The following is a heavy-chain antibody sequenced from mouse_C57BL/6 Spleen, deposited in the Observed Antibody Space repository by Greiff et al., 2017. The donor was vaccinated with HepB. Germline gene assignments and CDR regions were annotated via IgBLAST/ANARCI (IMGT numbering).Heavy chain of an antibody. V-gene: IGHV1-18*01. Sequence: VQLQQSGPELVKPGASVKIPCKASGYTFTDYNMDWVKQSHGKSLEWIGDINPNNGATIYNQKFKGKATLTVDKSSSTAYMELRSLTSEDSAVYYCARGSNWYYFDYWGQGTTLTVSS. D-gene: IGHD4-1*01. J-gene: IGHJ2*01. CDR2: INPNNGAT. CDR3: ARGSNWYYFDY. CDR1: GYTFTDYN.